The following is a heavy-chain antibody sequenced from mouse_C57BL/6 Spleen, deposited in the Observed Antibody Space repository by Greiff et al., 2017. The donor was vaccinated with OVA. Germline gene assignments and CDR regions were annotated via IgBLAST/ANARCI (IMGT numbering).Heavy chain of an antibody. V-gene: IGHV1-69*01. J-gene: IGHJ4*01. D-gene: IGHD2-5*01. CDR2: IDPSDSYT. Sequence: VQLQQPGAELVMPGASVKLSCKASGYTFTSYWMHWVKQRPGQGLEWIGEIDPSDSYTNYNQKFKGKSTLTVDKSSSTAYMQLSSLTSEDSAVCYCARSGYYSNFYAMDYWGQGTSVTVSS. CDR1: GYTFTSYW. CDR3: ARSGYYSNFYAMDY.